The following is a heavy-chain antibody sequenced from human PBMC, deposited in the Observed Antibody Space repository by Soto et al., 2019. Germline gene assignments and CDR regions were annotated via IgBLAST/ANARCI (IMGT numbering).Heavy chain of an antibody. V-gene: IGHV4-59*01. Sequence: SETLSLTCTVSGGSISSYYWSWIRQPPGKGLEWIGYIYYSGSTNYNPSLKSRVTISVDTSKNQFSLKLSSVTAADTAVYYCAREGRQQFPGGMDVWGQGTTVTV. CDR3: AREGRQQFPGGMDV. CDR2: IYYSGST. D-gene: IGHD6-13*01. CDR1: GGSISSYY. J-gene: IGHJ6*02.